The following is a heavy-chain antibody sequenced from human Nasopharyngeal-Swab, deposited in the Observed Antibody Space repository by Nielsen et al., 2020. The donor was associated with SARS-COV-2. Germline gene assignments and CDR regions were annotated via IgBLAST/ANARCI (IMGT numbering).Heavy chain of an antibody. V-gene: IGHV3-7*04. CDR2: IKQDGSEK. CDR1: GFTFSSYN. CDR3: ARGGFWSGYSSYDY. J-gene: IGHJ4*02. Sequence: GESLKISCAASGFTFSSYNMNWVRQAPGKGLEWVANIKQDGSEKYYVDSVKGRFTISRDNAKNSLYLQMNSLRAEDTAVYYCARGGFWSGYSSYDYWGQGTLVTVSS. D-gene: IGHD3-3*01.